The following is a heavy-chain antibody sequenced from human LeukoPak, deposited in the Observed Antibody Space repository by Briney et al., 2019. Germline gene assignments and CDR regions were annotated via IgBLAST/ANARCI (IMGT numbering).Heavy chain of an antibody. D-gene: IGHD2-8*02. Sequence: GWSLRLSCAASGFTFSTFAMIWVRQPPGKGLEWVSSIFPSGGEIHYADSVRGRFTISRDNSKSTLSLQMNSVRAEDTAIYYCATYRQVLLPFEPWGQGTLVTVSS. V-gene: IGHV3-23*01. CDR1: GFTFSTFA. CDR2: IFPSGGEI. CDR3: ATYRQVLLPFEP. J-gene: IGHJ5*02.